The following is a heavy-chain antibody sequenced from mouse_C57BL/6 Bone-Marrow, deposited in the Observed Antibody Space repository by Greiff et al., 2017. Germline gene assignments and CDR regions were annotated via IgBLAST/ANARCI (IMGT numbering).Heavy chain of an antibody. CDR2: IDPTDSYT. Sequence: QVQLQQPGPELVKPGASVKLSCKASGYTFTSYWMQWVKQRPGQGLEWIGEIDPTDSYTNYNQKFKGKATLTVDTSSNTAYMQLSSLTSEDSAVYSCAIRDIYCYWYFDVWGKGTTLTVSS. D-gene: IGHD1-1*01. J-gene: IGHJ2*01. CDR1: GYTFTSYW. V-gene: IGHV1-50*01. CDR3: AIRDIYCYWYFDV.